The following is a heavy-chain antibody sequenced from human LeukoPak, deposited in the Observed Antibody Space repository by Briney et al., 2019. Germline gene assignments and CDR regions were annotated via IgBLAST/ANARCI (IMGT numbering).Heavy chain of an antibody. CDR1: GYTFSDNF. V-gene: IGHV1-2*02. CDR3: ARTRGSHISMAYLDY. CDR2: INPKNGDT. D-gene: IGHD2/OR15-2a*01. J-gene: IGHJ4*02. Sequence: ASVKVSCKASGYTFSDNFMHWVRQAPGQGLEWIGWINPKNGDTNYAQKFQGRVTMTRDTSISTAYMELSSLRSDDTAVYYCARTRGSHISMAYLDYWGQGTLVTVSS.